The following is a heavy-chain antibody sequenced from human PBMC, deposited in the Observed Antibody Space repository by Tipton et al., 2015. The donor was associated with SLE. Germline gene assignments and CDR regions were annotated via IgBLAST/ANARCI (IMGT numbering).Heavy chain of an antibody. CDR1: GFTFSDYY. V-gene: IGHV3-11*05. CDR2: ISSSSSYT. J-gene: IGHJ3*02. Sequence: SLRLSCAASGFTFSDYYMSWIRQAPGKGLEWVSYISSSSSYTTYADSVKGRFTISRDNAKNSLYLQMNSLRAEDTAVYYCARDPDDAFDIWGQGTMVTVSS. D-gene: IGHD1-14*01. CDR3: ARDPDDAFDI.